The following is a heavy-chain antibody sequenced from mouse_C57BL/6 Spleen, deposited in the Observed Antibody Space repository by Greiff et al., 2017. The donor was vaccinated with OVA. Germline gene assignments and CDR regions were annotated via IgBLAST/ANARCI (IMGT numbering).Heavy chain of an antibody. CDR1: GYTFTSYW. V-gene: IGHV1-69*01. CDR2: IDPSDSYT. J-gene: IGHJ2*01. D-gene: IGHD1-1*01. Sequence: QVQLQQPGAELVMPGASVKLSCKASGYTFTSYWMHWVKQRPGQGLEWIGEIDPSDSYTNYNQKFKGTSTLTVDKSSSTAYMQLSSLTSEDSAVSYCALITTVVADYWGQGTTLTVSS. CDR3: ALITTVVADY.